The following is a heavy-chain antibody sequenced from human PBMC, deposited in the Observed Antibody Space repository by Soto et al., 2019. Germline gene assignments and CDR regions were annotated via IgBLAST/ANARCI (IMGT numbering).Heavy chain of an antibody. CDR2: IRESGST. J-gene: IGHJ4*01. V-gene: IGHV4-34*04. CDR3: ARTMRRGYSSGYYFDY. CDR1: GGSFSGYY. D-gene: IGHD5-18*01. Sequence: LTCAVYGGSFSGYYWSWIRQPPGKGLEWIGEIRESGSTNHNPSLKSRATISVDTSKNQFSLKLSSVTAADTAVYYCARTMRRGYSSGYYFDYWGQGTLVTVSS.